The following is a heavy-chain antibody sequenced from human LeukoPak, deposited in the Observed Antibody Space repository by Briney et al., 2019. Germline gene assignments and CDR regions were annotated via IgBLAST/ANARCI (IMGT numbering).Heavy chain of an antibody. CDR3: ARKGLSPPPGPQPDTRRTAFDS. CDR1: GGSISSYY. CDR2: IYYSGST. D-gene: IGHD1-1*01. Sequence: SETLSLTCTVSGGSISSYYWSWIRQPPGKGLEWIGYIYYSGSTNYNPSLKSRVTISVDTSKNQFSLMLTSVTAADTAVYYCARKGLSPPPGPQPDTRRTAFDSWGQGTMVTVSS. V-gene: IGHV4-59*12. J-gene: IGHJ3*01.